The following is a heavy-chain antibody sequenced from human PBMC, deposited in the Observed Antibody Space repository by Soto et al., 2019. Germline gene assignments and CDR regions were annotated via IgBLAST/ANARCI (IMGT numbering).Heavy chain of an antibody. V-gene: IGHV3-9*01. D-gene: IGHD3-10*01. J-gene: IGHJ5*02. CDR2: ISWNSGSI. CDR3: AREHYGNSAWFDP. Sequence: PGGSLRLSCAASGFTFDDYAMHWVRQAPGKGLEWVSGISWNSGSIGYADSVKGRFTISRDNAKNSLYLQMNSLRSEDTAVYYCAREHYGNSAWFDPWGQGTLVTVSS. CDR1: GFTFDDYA.